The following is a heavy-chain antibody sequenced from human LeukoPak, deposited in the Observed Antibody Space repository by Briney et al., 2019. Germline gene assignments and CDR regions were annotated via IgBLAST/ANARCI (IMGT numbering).Heavy chain of an antibody. Sequence: GGSLRLSCAISGFSVSSKYMSWVRQAPGKGPEWVSVIYNDGSTYYADSVKGRFTISRDNSKNTLSLQMNSLRVEDTAVYYCAKVRYSSGYYYPVDYWGQGTLVTVSS. CDR3: AKVRYSSGYYYPVDY. CDR2: IYNDGST. CDR1: GFSVSSKY. D-gene: IGHD3-22*01. J-gene: IGHJ4*02. V-gene: IGHV3-53*01.